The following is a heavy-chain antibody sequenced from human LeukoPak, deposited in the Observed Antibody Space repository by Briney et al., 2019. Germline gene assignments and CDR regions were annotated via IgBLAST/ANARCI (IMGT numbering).Heavy chain of an antibody. Sequence: PGGSLRLSCAASGFTFSSYSMNWVRQAPGKGLEWVSSISSSSSYIYYADSVKGRFTISRDNAKNSPYLQMNSLRAEDTAVYYCARVGIAAAGNYFDYWGQGTLVTVSS. J-gene: IGHJ4*02. CDR1: GFTFSSYS. CDR3: ARVGIAAAGNYFDY. D-gene: IGHD6-13*01. CDR2: ISSSSSYI. V-gene: IGHV3-21*01.